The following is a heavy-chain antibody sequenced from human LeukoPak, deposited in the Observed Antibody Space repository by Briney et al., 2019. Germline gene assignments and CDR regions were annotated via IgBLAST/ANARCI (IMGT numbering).Heavy chain of an antibody. CDR1: GFTFSSYW. D-gene: IGHD4-17*01. CDR2: IKQDGSEK. CDR3: ARERTTVPPRGVDY. J-gene: IGHJ4*02. V-gene: IGHV3-7*03. Sequence: GGSLRLSCAASGFTFSSYWMSWVRQAPGKGLEWVANIKQDGSEKYYVDSVKGRFTISRDNAKNSLYLQMNSLRAEDTAVYYCARERTTVPPRGVDYWGQGTLVTVSS.